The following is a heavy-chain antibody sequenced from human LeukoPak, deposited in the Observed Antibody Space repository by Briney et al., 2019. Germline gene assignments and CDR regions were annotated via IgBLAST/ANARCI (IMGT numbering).Heavy chain of an antibody. J-gene: IGHJ4*02. CDR3: AKAPRYDFWSGYSHFDY. Sequence: GGTLRLSCAASGFTFSSYGMSWVRQAPGKGLEWVSAISGSGGSTYYADSVKGRFTISRDNSKNTLYLQMNSLRAEDTAVYYCAKAPRYDFWSGYSHFDYWGQGTLVTVSS. D-gene: IGHD3-3*01. V-gene: IGHV3-23*01. CDR1: GFTFSSYG. CDR2: ISGSGGST.